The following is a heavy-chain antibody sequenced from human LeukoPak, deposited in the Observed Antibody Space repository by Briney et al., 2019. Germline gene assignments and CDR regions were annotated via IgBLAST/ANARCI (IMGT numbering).Heavy chain of an antibody. CDR1: GFTFSSCA. CDR2: ISYDGSNK. Sequence: GRSLRLSCAASGFTFSSCAMHWVRQAPGKGLEWVAVISYDGSNKYYADSVKGRFTISRDNSKNTLYLQMNSLRAEDTAVYYCARDVARGYSGYDFGYFDYWGQGTLVTVSS. J-gene: IGHJ4*02. D-gene: IGHD5-12*01. CDR3: ARDVARGYSGYDFGYFDY. V-gene: IGHV3-30-3*01.